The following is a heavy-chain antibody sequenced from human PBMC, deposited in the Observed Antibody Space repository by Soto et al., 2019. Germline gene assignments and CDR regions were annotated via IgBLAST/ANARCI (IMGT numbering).Heavy chain of an antibody. D-gene: IGHD2-2*01. CDR1: GGSISSGGYY. CDR2: IYYSGST. CDR3: ARDYCSSTSCYVDY. J-gene: IGHJ4*02. Sequence: SETLSLTCTVSGGSISSGGYYWSWIRQHPGKGLEWIGYIYYSGSTYYNPSLKSRVTISVDTSKNQFSLKLSSVTAADTAVYYCARDYCSSTSCYVDYWGQGTLVTVSS. V-gene: IGHV4-31*03.